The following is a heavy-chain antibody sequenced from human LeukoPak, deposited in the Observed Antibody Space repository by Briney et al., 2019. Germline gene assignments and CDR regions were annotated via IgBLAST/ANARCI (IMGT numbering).Heavy chain of an antibody. V-gene: IGHV5-51*01. J-gene: IGHJ4*02. CDR2: IYPGDSDT. Sequence: GESLKISCKGSGYSFTNYWIGWVRQMAGKGPEWMGIIYPGDSDTRYSPSFQGQVIISADKAITTAYLQWSSLKASDTAMYYCARHSGSYLTPFDYWGQGTLVTVSS. CDR1: GYSFTNYW. CDR3: ARHSGSYLTPFDY. D-gene: IGHD1-26*01.